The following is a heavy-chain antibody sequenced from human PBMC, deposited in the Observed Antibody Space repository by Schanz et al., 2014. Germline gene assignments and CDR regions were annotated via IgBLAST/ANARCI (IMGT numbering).Heavy chain of an antibody. CDR1: GFTFSDYY. Sequence: QVQLVESGGGLVKPGGSLRLSCTASGFTFSDYYMTWIRQAPGKGLEWVSYVSSNNIYTKYADSVRGRFTISRDNAKNSLFLQMNSLRADDTAVYYCARDELMEGYSGSYYGFDYWGQGSLVTVSS. V-gene: IGHV3-11*06. J-gene: IGHJ4*02. D-gene: IGHD1-26*01. CDR2: VSSNNIYT. CDR3: ARDELMEGYSGSYYGFDY.